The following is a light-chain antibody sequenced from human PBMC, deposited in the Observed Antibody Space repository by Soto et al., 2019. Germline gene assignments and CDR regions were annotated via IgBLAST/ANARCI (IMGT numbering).Light chain of an antibody. CDR3: QQYNSYS. Sequence: DIKMTQSPSTLTASVGYRVTITCRASQSISNWLAWYPQKPGTAXKILIYHASTLESGVPSRFSGSGSGTEFTLTISSLQPDDFATYYCQQYNSYSFGQGTKL. V-gene: IGKV1-5*01. CDR2: HAS. CDR1: QSISNW. J-gene: IGKJ1*01.